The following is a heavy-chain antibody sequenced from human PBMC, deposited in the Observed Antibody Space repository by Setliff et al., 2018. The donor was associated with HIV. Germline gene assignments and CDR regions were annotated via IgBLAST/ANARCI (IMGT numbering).Heavy chain of an antibody. Sequence: ASVKVSCKASGYTFSGYYMHWVRQAPGQGLEWMGWINPNSGGTNNAQKFQGRVTMTRDTSINTAYMELARLRSDDTAVYYCAKGGSGSSWLGGWFDPWGQGTLVTVSS. J-gene: IGHJ5*02. V-gene: IGHV1-2*02. CDR1: GYTFSGYY. CDR3: AKGGSGSSWLGGWFDP. D-gene: IGHD6-13*01. CDR2: INPNSGGT.